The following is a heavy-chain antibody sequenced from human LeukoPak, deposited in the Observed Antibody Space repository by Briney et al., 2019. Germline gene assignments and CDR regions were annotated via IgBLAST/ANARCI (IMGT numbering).Heavy chain of an antibody. D-gene: IGHD3-22*01. CDR1: GFTFSYYA. V-gene: IGHV3-30*14. J-gene: IGHJ4*02. CDR3: ARDRGDSSGYYYPTWDY. Sequence: SGGSLRLSCAASGFTFSYYAMHWVRQAPGKGLEWVAVISYDGSTKYYADSVKGRFTISRDNSKNTLYLQMNSLRAEDTAVYYCARDRGDSSGYYYPTWDYWGQGTLVTVSS. CDR2: ISYDGSTK.